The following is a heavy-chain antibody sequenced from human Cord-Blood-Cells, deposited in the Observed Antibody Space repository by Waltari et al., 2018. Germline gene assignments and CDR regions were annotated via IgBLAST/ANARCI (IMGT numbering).Heavy chain of an antibody. CDR3: ARESTEVAGDGDAFDI. D-gene: IGHD7-27*01. Sequence: QVQLVQSGAEVKKPGASVKVSCKACGYTFTDYGCNWVRQAPGQGLEWMGWISAYNGNTNYAQKLQGRVTMTTDTSTSTAYMELRSLRSDDTAVYYCARESTEVAGDGDAFDIWGQGTMVTVSS. J-gene: IGHJ3*02. CDR1: GYTFTDYG. CDR2: ISAYNGNT. V-gene: IGHV1-18*01.